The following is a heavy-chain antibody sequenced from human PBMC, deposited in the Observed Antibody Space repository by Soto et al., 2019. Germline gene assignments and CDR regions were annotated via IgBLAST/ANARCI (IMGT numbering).Heavy chain of an antibody. J-gene: IGHJ3*02. CDR2: IDPSDSYT. Sequence: GEPLKIFLKGSGSRFTSYWISWVRQMPGTVLEWMGRIDPSDSYTNYSPSFQGQVTISADKSISTAYLQWSRLKGSGTAMYYCARHYIVVVPAVHDAFDIWGQGTMVTVSS. CDR1: GSRFTSYW. D-gene: IGHD2-2*01. V-gene: IGHV5-10-1*01. CDR3: ARHYIVVVPAVHDAFDI.